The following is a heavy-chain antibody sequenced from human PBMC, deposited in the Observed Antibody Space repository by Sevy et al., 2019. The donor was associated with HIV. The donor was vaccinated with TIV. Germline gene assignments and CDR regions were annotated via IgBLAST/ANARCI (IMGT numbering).Heavy chain of an antibody. D-gene: IGHD2-2*03. Sequence: GGSLRLSCAASGFTFSSYAMSWVRQAPGKGLEWVSAISGSGGSTYYADSVKGRFTISRDNSKNTLYLHMNSLRAEYTAVYYCAKAVSYGYVTNPLDYWGQGTLVTVSS. CDR2: ISGSGGST. J-gene: IGHJ4*02. CDR3: AKAVSYGYVTNPLDY. V-gene: IGHV3-23*01. CDR1: GFTFSSYA.